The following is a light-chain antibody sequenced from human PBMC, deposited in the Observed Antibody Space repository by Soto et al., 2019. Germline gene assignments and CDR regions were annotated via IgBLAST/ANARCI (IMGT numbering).Light chain of an antibody. CDR1: QSVSSNF. CDR2: AAS. J-gene: IGKJ5*01. Sequence: EIVLTQSPGTLSLSPGERATLSCRASQSVSSNFLAWYQQKSGQAPRLLIYAASSRATGIPGRFSGSGSGXGXTLTISRLEPEDFAVYYCQQYGSSPITFGQGTRLEIK. CDR3: QQYGSSPIT. V-gene: IGKV3-20*01.